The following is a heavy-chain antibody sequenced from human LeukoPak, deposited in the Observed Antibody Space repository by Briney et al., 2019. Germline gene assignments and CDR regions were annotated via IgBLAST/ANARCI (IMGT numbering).Heavy chain of an antibody. V-gene: IGHV4-39*01. D-gene: IGHD3-22*01. Sequence: SETLSLTCTVSGRSISSSSYYWGWIRQPPVKGLEWTGRIYYSGSTYYNPSLKSRVTISVDTSKNQFSLKLSSLTAADTAVYYCARRDDSSGYHKIFDYWGPGTLVTVSS. J-gene: IGHJ4*02. CDR3: ARRDDSSGYHKIFDY. CDR2: IYYSGST. CDR1: GRSISSSSYY.